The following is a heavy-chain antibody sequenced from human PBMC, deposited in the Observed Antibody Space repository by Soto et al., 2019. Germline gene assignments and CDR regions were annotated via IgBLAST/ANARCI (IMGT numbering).Heavy chain of an antibody. CDR2: AYYSGST. V-gene: IGHV4-59*01. Sequence: ETLSLTYTDPGGSISSYYWSWIRQPPGKGLEWIGYAYYSGSTNYNPSLKSRVTMSVDTSKNQFSLKLISVTAADTATYYCARIAVAGTHFDYWGQGTLVTVSS. J-gene: IGHJ4*02. D-gene: IGHD6-19*01. CDR3: ARIAVAGTHFDY. CDR1: GGSISSYY.